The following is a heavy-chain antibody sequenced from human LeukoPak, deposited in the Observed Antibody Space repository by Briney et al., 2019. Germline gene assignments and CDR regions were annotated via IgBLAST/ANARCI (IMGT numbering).Heavy chain of an antibody. CDR3: ARTSSSGWSFFDF. Sequence: SETLSLTCTVSSGSISSYYWSWIRQPPGKGLEWLGYIYYSGSTNYNPSLKSRVTMSVDTSKNQFSLKLSSVTAADTAVYYCARTSSSGWSFFDFWGQGTLVTVSS. CDR1: SGSISSYY. V-gene: IGHV4-59*01. J-gene: IGHJ4*02. CDR2: IYYSGST. D-gene: IGHD6-19*01.